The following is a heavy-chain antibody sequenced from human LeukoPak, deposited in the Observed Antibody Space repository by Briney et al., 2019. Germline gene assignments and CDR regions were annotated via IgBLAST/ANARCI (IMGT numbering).Heavy chain of an antibody. CDR3: ATDPPNDYGDYDDAFGI. CDR1: GYTLTELS. Sequence: ASVKVSCKVSGYTLTELSMHWVRQAPGKGLEWMGGFDPEDGETIYAQKFQGRVTMTEDTSTDTAYMELSGLRSEDTAVYYCATDPPNDYGDYDDAFGIWGQGTMVTVSS. J-gene: IGHJ3*02. V-gene: IGHV1-24*01. CDR2: FDPEDGET. D-gene: IGHD4-17*01.